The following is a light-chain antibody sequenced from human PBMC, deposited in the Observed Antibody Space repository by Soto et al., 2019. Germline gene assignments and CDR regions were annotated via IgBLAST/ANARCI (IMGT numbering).Light chain of an antibody. CDR2: DDS. J-gene: IGLJ2*01. V-gene: IGLV2-14*01. Sequence: QSALTQPASVSGSPGQSITISCTGTSSDVGGYNYVSWYQQHPGKAPKVMIYDDSNRPSGVSNRFSGSKSGNTASLTISGLQAEDEADYYCSSYTNSSTFVVFGGGNKVTVL. CDR3: SSYTNSSTFVV. CDR1: SSDVGGYNY.